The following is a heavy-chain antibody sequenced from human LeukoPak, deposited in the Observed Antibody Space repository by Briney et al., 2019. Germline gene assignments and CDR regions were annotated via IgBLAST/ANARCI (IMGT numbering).Heavy chain of an antibody. J-gene: IGHJ4*02. CDR2: VYSGGST. CDR3: AKEAVEYFDY. CDR1: GFTVSSNY. Sequence: GGSLRLSCAASGFTVSSNYMNWVRQAPGKGLEWVSVVYSGGSTYYADSVKGRFTISRDNSKNTLYLQMSSLRAEDTAVYYCAKEAVEYFDYWGQGDLVTVSS. V-gene: IGHV3-66*01.